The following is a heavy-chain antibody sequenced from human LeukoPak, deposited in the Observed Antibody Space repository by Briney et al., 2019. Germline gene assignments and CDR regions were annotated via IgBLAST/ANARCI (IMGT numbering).Heavy chain of an antibody. D-gene: IGHD1-26*01. CDR1: GFTFDDYT. Sequence: GGSLRLSCAASGFTFDDYTMHWVRQAPGKGLEWVSAISGSGGSTHYADSVKGRFTISRDNSKNTLYLQMNSLRAEDTAVYYCAKRHSGSYYEYFDYWGQGTLVTVSS. CDR2: ISGSGGST. CDR3: AKRHSGSYYEYFDY. J-gene: IGHJ4*02. V-gene: IGHV3-23*01.